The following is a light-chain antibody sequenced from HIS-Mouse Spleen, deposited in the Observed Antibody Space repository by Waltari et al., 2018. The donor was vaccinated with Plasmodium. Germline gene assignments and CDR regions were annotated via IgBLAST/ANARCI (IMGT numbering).Light chain of an antibody. CDR1: QSVLYSSNNKNY. CDR3: RQYYSTPLT. J-gene: IGKJ4*01. CDR2: WAS. V-gene: IGKV4-1*01. Sequence: DIVMTQSPDSLAVSLGERAPINCNSSQSVLYSSNNKNYLAWYQQKPGQPPKLLIYWASTRESGVPDRFSGSGSGTDFTLTISSLQAEDVAVYYCRQYYSTPLTFGGGTKVEIK.